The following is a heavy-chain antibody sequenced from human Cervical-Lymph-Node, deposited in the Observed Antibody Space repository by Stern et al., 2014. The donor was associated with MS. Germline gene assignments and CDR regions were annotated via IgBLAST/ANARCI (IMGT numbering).Heavy chain of an antibody. CDR3: ARDPSRFGDNGYLDY. CDR1: GFTFSSYA. Sequence: VHLVESGGGVVQPGKSLRLSCAASGFTFSSYAIHWVRQAPGQGLEWVAVLSYDGSHKYYADSVKGRFTISRDNSKNTLFLQMSSLRAEDTAVYYCARDPSRFGDNGYLDYWGQGTLVTVSS. V-gene: IGHV3-30-3*01. J-gene: IGHJ4*02. D-gene: IGHD3-10*01. CDR2: LSYDGSHK.